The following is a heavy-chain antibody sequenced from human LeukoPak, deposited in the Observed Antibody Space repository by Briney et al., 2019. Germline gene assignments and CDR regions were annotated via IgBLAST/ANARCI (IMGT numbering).Heavy chain of an antibody. Sequence: GSSLSLSCTPSGFTCDDYAMHCVRQATGKGLEGVSGFSWNSGSIGYAKAVKGRFTISIDNAKNSLYLQMNILRAEHTALYNCAKGRRVRAKEQQVDFWSGYRYWGQGALVTVAS. CDR3: AKGRRVRAKEQQVDFWSGYRY. D-gene: IGHD3-3*01. V-gene: IGHV3-9*01. CDR1: GFTCDDYA. J-gene: IGHJ4*02. CDR2: FSWNSGSI.